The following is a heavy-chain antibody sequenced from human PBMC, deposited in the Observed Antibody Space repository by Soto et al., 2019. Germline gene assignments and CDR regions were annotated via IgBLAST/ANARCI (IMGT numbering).Heavy chain of an antibody. CDR2: ISSSGAST. Sequence: GGSLRLSCTASGFPFINYAMSWVRQAPGKELEWVSTISSSGASTDYADSVKGRFTISRDNSQNTLNLQMNSLRAEDTAIYYCAKNQHAMAHDYWGPGTLVTVSS. D-gene: IGHD2-8*01. V-gene: IGHV3-23*01. J-gene: IGHJ4*02. CDR1: GFPFINYA. CDR3: AKNQHAMAHDY.